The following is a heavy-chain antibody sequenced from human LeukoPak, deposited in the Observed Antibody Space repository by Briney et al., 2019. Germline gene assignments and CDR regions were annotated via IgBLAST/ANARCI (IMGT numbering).Heavy chain of an antibody. Sequence: GASVKVSCKASGYTFSAYGISWVRQAPGQGLEWMGYISAYSGNTNYAQRLQGRVTMTTDTSTSTAYMELRSLRSDDTAVYFCARDSHIAGVAYYFDYRGQGTLVTVSS. J-gene: IGHJ4*02. V-gene: IGHV1-18*01. D-gene: IGHD6-13*01. CDR1: GYTFSAYG. CDR2: ISAYSGNT. CDR3: ARDSHIAGVAYYFDY.